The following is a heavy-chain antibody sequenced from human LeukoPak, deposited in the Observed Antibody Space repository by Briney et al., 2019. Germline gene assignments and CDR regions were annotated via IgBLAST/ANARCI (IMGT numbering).Heavy chain of an antibody. D-gene: IGHD2-2*01. CDR1: GFTFSSYA. J-gene: IGHJ5*02. CDR2: ISGSGGST. V-gene: IGHV3-23*01. CDR3: AKDTSAMQVRWFDP. Sequence: GESLKISCAASGFTFSSYAMSWVRQAPGKGLEWVSAISGSGGSTYYADSVKGRFTISRDNSKNTLYLQMNSLRAEDTAVYYCAKDTSAMQVRWFDPWGQGTLVTVSS.